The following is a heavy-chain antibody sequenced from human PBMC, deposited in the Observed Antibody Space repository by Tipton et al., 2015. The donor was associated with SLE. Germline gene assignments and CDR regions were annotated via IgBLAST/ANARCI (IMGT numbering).Heavy chain of an antibody. CDR3: VVCSPSSCSYFDY. J-gene: IGHJ4*02. V-gene: IGHV4-39*07. Sequence: TLSLTCTVSGASIGTSNYYWSWIRQPPGKGLEWIGGINHSGNTYYNPSLKSRVTISVDTSKNQFSLKVNSVTAADTAVYYCVVCSPSSCSYFDYWGQGRLVTVSS. CDR1: GASIGTSNYY. D-gene: IGHD2-2*01. CDR2: INHSGNT.